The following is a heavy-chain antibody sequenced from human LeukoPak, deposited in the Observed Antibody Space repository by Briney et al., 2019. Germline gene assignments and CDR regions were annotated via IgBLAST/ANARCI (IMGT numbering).Heavy chain of an antibody. V-gene: IGHV4-59*08. Sequence: PSETLSLTCTVSGGSISSYYWSWIRQPPGKGLEWIGYIYYSGSTNYNPSLKSRVTISVDTSKNQFYLRLSSVTAADTAMYYCARLAALRGFYYYMDVWGKGTTVTVSS. CDR3: ARLAALRGFYYYMDV. D-gene: IGHD6-6*01. CDR2: IYYSGST. CDR1: GGSISSYY. J-gene: IGHJ6*03.